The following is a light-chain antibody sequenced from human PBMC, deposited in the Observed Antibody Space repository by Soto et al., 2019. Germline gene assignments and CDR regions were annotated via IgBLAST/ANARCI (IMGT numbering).Light chain of an antibody. Sequence: QLELTQSSSASASLGSSVKLTCTLSSGHSTYIIAWHQQQPGKAPRYLMKLEGSGSYNKGSGIPDRFSGSSSGADRYLTISNLQFEDEADYYCETWDTNVVVFGGGTKVTVL. V-gene: IGLV4-60*02. CDR3: ETWDTNVVV. CDR1: SGHSTYI. CDR2: LEGSGSY. J-gene: IGLJ2*01.